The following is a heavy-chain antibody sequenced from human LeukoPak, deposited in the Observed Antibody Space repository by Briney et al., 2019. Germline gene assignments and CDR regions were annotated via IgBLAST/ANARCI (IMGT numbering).Heavy chain of an antibody. CDR1: GFTVSSNY. CDR2: IDDGGTT. CDR3: ARVIRSGWRQNDF. J-gene: IGHJ4*02. D-gene: IGHD6-19*01. Sequence: GSLRLSCAASGFTVSSNYMSWVRQPPGKGLEWIGEIDDGGTTNYNPSLRSRVTMSVDKSKNQFSLKLTSVTAADTAVYYCARVIRSGWRQNDFWGQGILVTVSS. V-gene: IGHV4-4*02.